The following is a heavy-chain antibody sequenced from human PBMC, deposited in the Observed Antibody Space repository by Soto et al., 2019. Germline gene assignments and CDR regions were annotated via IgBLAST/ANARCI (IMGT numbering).Heavy chain of an antibody. V-gene: IGHV3-23*01. CDR3: AKDRGYIAANWFDP. CDR2: ISGSGGST. CDR1: GFTFSSYA. D-gene: IGHD6-13*01. Sequence: RRLSCAASGFTFSSYAMSWVRQAPGKGLEWVSAISGSGGSTYYADSVKGRFTISRDNSKNTLYLQMNSLRAEDTAVYYCAKDRGYIAANWFDPWGQGTLVTVSS. J-gene: IGHJ5*02.